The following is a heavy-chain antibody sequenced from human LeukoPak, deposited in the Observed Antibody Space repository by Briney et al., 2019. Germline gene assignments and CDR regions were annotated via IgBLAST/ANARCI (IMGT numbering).Heavy chain of an antibody. D-gene: IGHD2-15*01. CDR2: IYTSGST. Sequence: SKTLPLTGTVPGGSISSGSYNGIWIRQPPGKGLEWIGRIYTSGSTNYNPSLKSRVTISVDTSKNQFSLKLSSVTAADTAVYYCARHCSGGSCPLGFDYWGQGTLVTVSS. V-gene: IGHV4-61*02. CDR3: ARHCSGGSCPLGFDY. J-gene: IGHJ4*02. CDR1: GGSISSGSYN.